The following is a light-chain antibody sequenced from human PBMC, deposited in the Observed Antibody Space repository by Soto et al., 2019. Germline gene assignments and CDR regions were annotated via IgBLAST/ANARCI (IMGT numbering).Light chain of an antibody. Sequence: QPVLTQPPSASGSPGQSVTISCTGASSDVGAYNYVSWYQQHPGKAPKLVIYEVNKRPSGVPDRFSGSKSGTTASLIVSGLQAEDEADYYCTSYAGSNDLGVFGGGTKLTVL. CDR3: TSYAGSNDLGV. V-gene: IGLV2-8*01. CDR2: EVN. CDR1: SSDVGAYNY. J-gene: IGLJ3*02.